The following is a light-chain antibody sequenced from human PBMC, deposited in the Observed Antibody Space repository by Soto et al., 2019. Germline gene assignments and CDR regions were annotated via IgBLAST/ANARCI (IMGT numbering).Light chain of an antibody. CDR2: GAS. J-gene: IGKJ5*01. Sequence: ENVLTQSPGTLSLSPGERATLSCMASQVTSRYLSWYQQRPGLAPRLLIYGASSRATGIPDRFSGSGSGTDFTLTISRLEPEDFAVYYCQQYSTSPISFGQGTRLEIK. CDR1: QVTSRY. V-gene: IGKV3-20*01. CDR3: QQYSTSPIS.